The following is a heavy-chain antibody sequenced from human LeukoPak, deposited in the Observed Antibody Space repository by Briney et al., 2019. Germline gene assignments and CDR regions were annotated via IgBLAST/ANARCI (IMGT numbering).Heavy chain of an antibody. CDR3: ARIDWNPDY. CDR1: GFSISRGYH. J-gene: IGHJ4*02. Sequence: SETLSLTCTVSGFSISRGYHWGWIRQPPGRGLEWIGFIHRSGSTYFNSSLQSRVTMSVDTSKNQFSLKLSSVTAADTAVYYCARIDWNPDYWGQGTLVTVSS. D-gene: IGHD1-1*01. V-gene: IGHV4-38-2*02. CDR2: IHRSGST.